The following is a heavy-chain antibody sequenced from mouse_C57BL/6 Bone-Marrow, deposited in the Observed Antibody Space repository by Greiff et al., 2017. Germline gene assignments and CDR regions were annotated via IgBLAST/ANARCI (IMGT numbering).Heavy chain of an antibody. CDR1: GYTFTSYD. D-gene: IGHD1-1*01. Sequence: VHLVESGPELVKPGASVKLSCKASGYTFTSYDINWVKQRPGQGLEWIGRIYPRDGSTKYNEKFKGKATLTVDTSSSTAYMELHSLTSEDSAVYFCARVEFDGSSGDWYFDVWGTGTTVTVSS. CDR2: IYPRDGST. J-gene: IGHJ1*03. V-gene: IGHV1-85*01. CDR3: ARVEFDGSSGDWYFDV.